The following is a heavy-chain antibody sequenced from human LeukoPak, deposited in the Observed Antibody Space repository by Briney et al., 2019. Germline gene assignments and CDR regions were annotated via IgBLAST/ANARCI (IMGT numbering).Heavy chain of an antibody. J-gene: IGHJ4*02. V-gene: IGHV1-69*04. CDR1: GGTFSSYA. CDR3: ARTYYYDSSGYYRFYYFDY. CDR2: INPILGIA. D-gene: IGHD3-22*01. Sequence: SVKVSCKASGGTFSSYAISWVRQAPGQGLEWMGRINPILGIANYAQKFQGRVTITADKSTSTAYMELSSLRSEDTAVYYCARTYYYDSSGYYRFYYFDYWGQGTLVTVSS.